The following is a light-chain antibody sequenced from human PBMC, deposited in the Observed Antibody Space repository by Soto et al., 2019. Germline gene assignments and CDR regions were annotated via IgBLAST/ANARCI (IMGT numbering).Light chain of an antibody. CDR3: QQRSSWPPYT. Sequence: EIVLTQSPATLSLSPGGRATLSCRASQSIGLAIAWYQHKPGQAPRLLIYDASSRATGIPARFTGSGSGTDFTLTISSLEPEDFAVYYCQQRSSWPPYTFGQGTKVDIK. CDR2: DAS. V-gene: IGKV3-11*01. J-gene: IGKJ2*01. CDR1: QSIGLA.